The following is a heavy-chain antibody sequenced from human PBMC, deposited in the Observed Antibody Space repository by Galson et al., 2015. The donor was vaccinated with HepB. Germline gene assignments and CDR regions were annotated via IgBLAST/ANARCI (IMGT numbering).Heavy chain of an antibody. CDR1: GDSVSSNIDS. CDR3: ARTVGGTSWFGVDY. CDR2: TYYRSKWYN. V-gene: IGHV6-1*01. J-gene: IGHJ4*02. D-gene: IGHD3-10*01. Sequence: CAISGDSVSSNIDSWHWIRQSPSRGLEWLGRTYYRSKWYNEYAASVKSRITINPDTSRNQFSLNLRSVTPEDSAIYYCARTVGGTSWFGVDYWGQGTLVTVSS.